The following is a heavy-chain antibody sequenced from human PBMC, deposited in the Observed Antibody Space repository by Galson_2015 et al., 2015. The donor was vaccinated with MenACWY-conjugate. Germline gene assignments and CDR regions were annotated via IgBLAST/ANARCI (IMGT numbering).Heavy chain of an antibody. CDR1: GLILSNYD. J-gene: IGHJ1*01. V-gene: IGHV3-23*01. D-gene: IGHD5-12*01. Sequence: SLRLSCAGYGLILSNYDVNWVRQAPGKGPEWVSGIRDHGANTYYADSVKGRFTVSRDNFKNTVFLQMNSLRVEDTALYYCAKDGAAEHSRYAVRGLWGQGPRVTV. CDR3: AKDGAAEHSRYAVRGL. CDR2: IRDHGANT.